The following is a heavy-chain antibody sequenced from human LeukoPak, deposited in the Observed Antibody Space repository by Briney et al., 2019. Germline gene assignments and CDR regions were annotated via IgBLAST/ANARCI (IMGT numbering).Heavy chain of an antibody. CDR2: ISDGAGRT. CDR3: TKYRTSPPDGLDV. Sequence: GRSLRLSCAASGLTFSSSAMNWVRQAPGKGLEWVSGISDGAGRTSYADSVKGRFTISRDNAKTTLCLQLNRLRVEDTATYYCTKYRTSPPDGLDVWGEGTTVTVSS. CDR1: GLTFSSSA. J-gene: IGHJ6*04. D-gene: IGHD1-26*01. V-gene: IGHV3-23*01.